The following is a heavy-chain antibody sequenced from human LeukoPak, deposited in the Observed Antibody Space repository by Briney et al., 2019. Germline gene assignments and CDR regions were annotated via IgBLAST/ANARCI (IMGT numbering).Heavy chain of an antibody. CDR2: IYHSGST. CDR1: GGSISSGGYS. V-gene: IGHV4-30-2*01. D-gene: IGHD3-10*01. Sequence: SQTLSLTCAVSGGSISSGGYSWSWIRQPPGKGLEWFGYIYHSGSTYHNPSLKSRVTISVDRSKNQFSLKLSSVTAADTAVYYCARTIRTMVRGVIINYFDYWGQGTLVTVSS. J-gene: IGHJ4*02. CDR3: ARTIRTMVRGVIINYFDY.